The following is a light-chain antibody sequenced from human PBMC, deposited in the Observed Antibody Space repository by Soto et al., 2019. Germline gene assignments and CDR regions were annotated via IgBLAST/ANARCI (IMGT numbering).Light chain of an antibody. J-gene: IGLJ3*02. CDR2: SND. V-gene: IGLV1-44*01. Sequence: QSVLAQPPSASGTPGQRVSISCSGSSSNIGSSSVNWYQHVPGAAPQLLIYSNDLRPSEVPDRFSGSKSGTSASLAISGLRSDDEVDYYCAAWDDTLNGWVFGGGTKLTVL. CDR1: SSNIGSSS. CDR3: AAWDDTLNGWV.